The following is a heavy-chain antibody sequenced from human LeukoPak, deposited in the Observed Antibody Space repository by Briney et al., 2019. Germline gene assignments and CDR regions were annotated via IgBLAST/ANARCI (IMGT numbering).Heavy chain of an antibody. J-gene: IGHJ4*02. D-gene: IGHD6-13*01. CDR2: IYSGGST. CDR1: GFTVSSNY. CDR3: AKTPRRDSSLSYFDY. Sequence: PGGSLRLSCAASGFTVSSNYMSWVRQAPGKGLEWVSVIYSGGSTYYADSVKGRFTISRDNSKNTLYLQMNSLRAEDTAVYYCAKTPRRDSSLSYFDYWGQGTLVTVSS. V-gene: IGHV3-53*05.